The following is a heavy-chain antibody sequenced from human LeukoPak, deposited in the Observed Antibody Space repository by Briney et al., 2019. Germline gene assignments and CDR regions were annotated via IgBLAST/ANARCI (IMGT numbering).Heavy chain of an antibody. Sequence: GGSLRLSCAASGFTFSSYSMNWVRQAPGKGLEWVSYISSSGSTIYYAGSVKGRFTISRDNAKNSLYLQMNSLRAEDTAVYYCAELGITMIGGVWGKGATVTISS. CDR3: AELGITMIGGV. CDR2: ISSSGSTI. V-gene: IGHV3-48*04. D-gene: IGHD3-10*02. CDR1: GFTFSSYS. J-gene: IGHJ6*04.